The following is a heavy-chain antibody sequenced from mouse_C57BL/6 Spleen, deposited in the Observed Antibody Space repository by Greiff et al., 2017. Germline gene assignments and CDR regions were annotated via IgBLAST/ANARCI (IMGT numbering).Heavy chain of an antibody. J-gene: IGHJ3*01. CDR2: INPGSGGT. D-gene: IGHD1-1*02. CDR1: GYAFTNYL. Sequence: QVQLQQSGAELVRPGTSVKVSCKASGYAFTNYLIEGVKQRPGQGLEWIGVINPGSGGTNYNEKFKGKATLTADKSSSTAYMQLSSLTSEDSAVYFCARGEGGFFAYWGQGTLVTVSA. CDR3: ARGEGGFFAY. V-gene: IGHV1-54*01.